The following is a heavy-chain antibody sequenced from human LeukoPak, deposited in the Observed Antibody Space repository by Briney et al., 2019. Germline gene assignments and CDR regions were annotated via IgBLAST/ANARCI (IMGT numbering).Heavy chain of an antibody. J-gene: IGHJ4*02. Sequence: GGSLRLSCAASGFTLSTYWMTWVRQAPGKGLEWVANIKQDGRERYYVEPVKGRFTISRDNAKNSLYLQMSSLRAEDTAVYYCAKVLSSSSRLTPYDYWGQGTLVTVSS. V-gene: IGHV3-7*01. CDR2: IKQDGRER. CDR3: AKVLSSSSRLTPYDY. CDR1: GFTLSTYW. D-gene: IGHD6-6*01.